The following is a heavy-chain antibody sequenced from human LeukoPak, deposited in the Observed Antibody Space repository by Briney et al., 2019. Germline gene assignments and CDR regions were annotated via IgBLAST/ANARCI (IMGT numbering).Heavy chain of an antibody. CDR1: VFTFSSYA. J-gene: IGHJ4*02. CDR2: ISGSGGST. CDR3: AKGSLAYCGGDCSY. V-gene: IGHV3-23*01. Sequence: GGSLRLSCAASVFTFSSYAMSCVRQAPGKGLEWVSAISGSGGSTYYADSVKGRFTISRDNSKNTLHLQMNSLRAEDTAVYDCAKGSLAYCGGDCSYWGQGTLVTVSS. D-gene: IGHD2-21*02.